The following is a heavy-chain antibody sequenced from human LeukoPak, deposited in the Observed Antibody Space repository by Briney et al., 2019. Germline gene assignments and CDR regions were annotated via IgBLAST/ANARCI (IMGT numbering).Heavy chain of an antibody. J-gene: IGHJ4*02. D-gene: IGHD3-10*01. Sequence: GGSPRLSCAAAGFNFRSYGMHWLRQAPGKGLEWVSYISDSGSAIYYADSVKGRLTISRDNAKNSLYLQMNSLRVEDTAIYYCARKKTRGLDYWGQGTLVTVSS. CDR2: ISDSGSAI. CDR3: ARKKTRGLDY. V-gene: IGHV3-48*03. CDR1: GFNFRSYG.